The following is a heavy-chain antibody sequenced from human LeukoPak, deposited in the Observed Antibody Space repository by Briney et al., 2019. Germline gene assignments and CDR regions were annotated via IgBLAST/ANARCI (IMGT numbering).Heavy chain of an antibody. CDR2: IIPIFGTA. V-gene: IGHV1-69*06. D-gene: IGHD6-6*01. J-gene: IGHJ5*02. CDR3: ARVAGQLKLSWFDP. Sequence: ASVKVSCKASGGTFSSYAISWVRQAPGQGLEWMGGIIPIFGTANYAQKFQGRVTITADKSTSTAYMELSSLRSEDTAVYYCARVAGQLKLSWFDPWGQGTLVTVSS. CDR1: GGTFSSYA.